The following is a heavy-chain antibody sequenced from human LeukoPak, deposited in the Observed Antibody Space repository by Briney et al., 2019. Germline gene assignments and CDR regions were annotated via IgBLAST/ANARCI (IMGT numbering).Heavy chain of an antibody. V-gene: IGHV4-38-2*02. CDR3: AIRFVEGNLDY. CDR1: GYSFSSGYY. D-gene: IGHD3-10*01. CDR2: IYHSGST. Sequence: SETLSLTCTVSGYSFSSGYYWGWIRQPPGKGLEWIGSIYHSGSTYYNPSLKSRVTISVDTSKNQFSLKLSSVTAADTAVYYCAIRFVEGNLDYWGQGTLVTVSS. J-gene: IGHJ4*02.